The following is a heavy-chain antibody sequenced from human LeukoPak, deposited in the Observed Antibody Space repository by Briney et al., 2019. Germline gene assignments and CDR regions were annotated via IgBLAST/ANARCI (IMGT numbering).Heavy chain of an antibody. CDR1: GGSISSYY. V-gene: IGHV4-4*07. CDR2: IYTSGST. CDR3: ARDRSSGWYGGYYFDY. J-gene: IGHJ4*02. Sequence: PSETLSLTCTVSGGSISSYYWSWIRQPAGKGLEWIGRIYTSGSTNYNPSLKSRVTMSVDTSKNQFSLKLSSVTAADTAVYYCARDRSSGWYGGYYFDYRGQGTLVTVSS. D-gene: IGHD6-19*01.